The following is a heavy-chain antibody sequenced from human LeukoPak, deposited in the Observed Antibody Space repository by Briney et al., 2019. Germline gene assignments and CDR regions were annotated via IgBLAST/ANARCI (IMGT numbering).Heavy chain of an antibody. CDR3: ARDNALEGEPFDI. J-gene: IGHJ3*02. D-gene: IGHD1-1*01. V-gene: IGHV3-21*01. CDR1: GFTFSTHT. Sequence: PGGSLRLSCAASGFTFSTHTMNWVRQAPGKGLEWVSSIDSSSSSIYYADSVKGRFTISRDNAKNSLYLQMNSLRAEDTAVYYCARDNALEGEPFDIWGQGTMVTVSS. CDR2: IDSSSSSI.